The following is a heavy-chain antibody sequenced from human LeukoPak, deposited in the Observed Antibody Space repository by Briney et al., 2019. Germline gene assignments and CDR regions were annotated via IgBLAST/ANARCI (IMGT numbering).Heavy chain of an antibody. V-gene: IGHV4-31*03. CDR2: IYYSGST. D-gene: IGHD5-24*01. Sequence: NPSQTLSLTCSVSGGTIRTGGYYWSWIRQHPGKGLGWIGYIYYSGSTYYNPSLESRLTISVDTSKNQFSLKLSSVTAADTAVYYCARHVAMATIGDWFDPWGQGTLVTVSS. J-gene: IGHJ5*02. CDR3: ARHVAMATIGDWFDP. CDR1: GGTIRTGGYY.